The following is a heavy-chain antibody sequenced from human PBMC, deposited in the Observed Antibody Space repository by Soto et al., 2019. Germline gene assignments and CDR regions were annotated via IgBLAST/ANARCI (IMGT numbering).Heavy chain of an antibody. D-gene: IGHD3-16*01. CDR3: ATDRSTSEFGWRVPVDY. V-gene: IGHV1-24*01. Sequence: ASVKVSCKVSGYTLTELSMHWVRQAPGKGLEWMGGFDPEDGETIYAQKFQGRVTMTEDTSTDTAYMELSSLRSEDTAVYYCATDRSTSEFGWRVPVDYWGQGTLVTVSS. CDR1: GYTLTELS. J-gene: IGHJ4*02. CDR2: FDPEDGET.